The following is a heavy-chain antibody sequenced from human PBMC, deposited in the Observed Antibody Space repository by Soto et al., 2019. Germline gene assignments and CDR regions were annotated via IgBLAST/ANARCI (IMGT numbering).Heavy chain of an antibody. CDR1: GGTFSRHS. J-gene: IGHJ4*02. V-gene: IGHV1-69*01. CDR2: IIPIFDAT. CDR3: ARDLTSVRGS. Sequence: QVQMVQSGAEVKKPGSSARVSCKVSGGTFSRHSISWVRQAPGQGLEWMGGIIPIFDATQYAQKFQGRLTITADESTTTFHMDLSGLRPEDTDIYDCARDLTSVRGSWGQGTLVTVS. D-gene: IGHD3-10*01.